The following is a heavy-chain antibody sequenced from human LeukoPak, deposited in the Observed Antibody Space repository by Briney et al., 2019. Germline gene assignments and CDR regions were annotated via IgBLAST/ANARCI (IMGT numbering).Heavy chain of an antibody. J-gene: IGHJ5*02. CDR2: IYYSGST. CDR1: GGSISSYY. V-gene: IGHV4-59*01. Sequence: SETLSLTCTVSGGSISSYYWSWIRQPPGKGLEWIGYIYYSGSTNYNPSLKSRVSISLDTSKNQFSLKLTSVTAADTAVYYCARGKSIDPHYDSSGTYNWFDPWGQGTLVTVSS. CDR3: ARGKSIDPHYDSSGTYNWFDP. D-gene: IGHD3-22*01.